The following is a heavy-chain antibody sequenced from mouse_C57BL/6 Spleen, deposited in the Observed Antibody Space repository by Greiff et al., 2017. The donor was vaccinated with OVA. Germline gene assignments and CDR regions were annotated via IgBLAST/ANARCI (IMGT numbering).Heavy chain of an antibody. CDR3: ARGGVNSNFYYFDY. CDR1: GYTFTSYW. CDR2: IDPSDSYT. J-gene: IGHJ2*01. D-gene: IGHD2-5*01. V-gene: IGHV1-69*01. Sequence: VQLQQPGAELVMPGASVKLSCKASGYTFTSYWMHWVKQRPGQGLEWIGEIDPSDSYTNYNQKFKGKSTLTVDKSSSTAYMQLSSLTSEDSAVYYCARGGVNSNFYYFDYWGQGTTLTVSS.